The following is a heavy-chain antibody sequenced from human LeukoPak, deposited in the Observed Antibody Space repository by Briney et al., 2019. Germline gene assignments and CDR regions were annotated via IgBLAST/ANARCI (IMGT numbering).Heavy chain of an antibody. CDR3: ARDLSVHIRFGELPYFDY. J-gene: IGHJ4*02. CDR2: ISSSSSYI. Sequence: GGSLRLSCAASGFTCSSYSMNWVRQAPGKGLEWVSSISSSSSYIYYADSVKGRFTISRDNAKNSLYLQMNSLRAEDTAVYYCARDLSVHIRFGELPYFDYWGQGTLVTVSS. D-gene: IGHD3-10*01. V-gene: IGHV3-21*01. CDR1: GFTCSSYS.